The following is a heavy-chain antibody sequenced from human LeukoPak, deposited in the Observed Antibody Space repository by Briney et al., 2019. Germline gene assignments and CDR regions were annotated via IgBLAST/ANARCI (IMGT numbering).Heavy chain of an antibody. D-gene: IGHD3-22*01. CDR3: ARDTYYYDSSGYLSDY. V-gene: IGHV1-18*01. CDR1: GYTFTNYD. Sequence: ASVKVSCKASGYTFTNYDINWVRQAPGQGLEWMGWISAYAQKLQGRVTMTTDTSTNTAYMELRSLRSDDTAVYYCARDTYYYDSSGYLSDYWGQGTLVTVSS. J-gene: IGHJ4*02. CDR2: ISAY.